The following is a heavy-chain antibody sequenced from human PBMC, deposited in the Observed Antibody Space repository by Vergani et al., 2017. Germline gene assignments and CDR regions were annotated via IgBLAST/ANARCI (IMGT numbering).Heavy chain of an antibody. Sequence: QLQLQESGPGLVKPSETLSLTCTVSGGSISSSSYYWGWLRQPPGKGLEWIGSIYYSGSTYYNPSLKSRVTISVETSKNQFSLKLSSVTAADTAVYYCARHQGLLWFGFFDYWGQGTLVTVSS. D-gene: IGHD3-10*01. CDR1: GGSISSSSYY. V-gene: IGHV4-39*01. CDR2: IYYSGST. CDR3: ARHQGLLWFGFFDY. J-gene: IGHJ4*02.